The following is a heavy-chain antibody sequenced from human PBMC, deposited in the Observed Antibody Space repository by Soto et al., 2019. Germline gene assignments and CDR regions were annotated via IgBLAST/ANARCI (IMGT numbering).Heavy chain of an antibody. Sequence: QVQLQQWGAGLLKHSETLSLTCAVYGGSFSGYYWSWIRQPPGQGLEWIGEINHSGSTNYRPSLKSRVTIAVDKPKNQFTLKLRSVTAADTAVYYCAIVRGRVRVGTQRYNWFDPWGQGTLVTVSS. V-gene: IGHV4-34*01. CDR3: AIVRGRVRVGTQRYNWFDP. CDR1: GGSFSGYY. D-gene: IGHD3-10*01. CDR2: INHSGST. J-gene: IGHJ5*02.